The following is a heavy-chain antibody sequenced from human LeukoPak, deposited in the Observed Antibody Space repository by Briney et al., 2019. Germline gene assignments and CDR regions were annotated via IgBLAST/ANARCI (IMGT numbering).Heavy chain of an antibody. J-gene: IGHJ4*02. CDR3: ARDPTYYDFWRGYPYFDY. D-gene: IGHD3-3*01. CDR2: IIPIFGTA. CDR1: GGTFSSYA. V-gene: IGHV1-69*13. Sequence: GASVKVSCKASGGTFSSYAISWVRQAPAQGLEWMGGIIPIFGTANYAQKFQGRVTITADESTSTAYMELSSLRSEDTAVYYCARDPTYYDFWRGYPYFDYWGQGTLVTVSS.